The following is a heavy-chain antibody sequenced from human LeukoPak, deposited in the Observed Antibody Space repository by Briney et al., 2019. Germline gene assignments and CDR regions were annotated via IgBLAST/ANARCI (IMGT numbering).Heavy chain of an antibody. CDR2: IIPIFGTA. CDR3: ARHYDFWSGYPQSPYYYYGMDV. J-gene: IGHJ6*02. D-gene: IGHD3-3*01. CDR1: GGTFSSYA. V-gene: IGHV1-69*13. Sequence: ASVKVSCKASGGTFSSYAISWVRQAPGQGLEWMGGIIPIFGTANYAQKFQGRVTITADESTSTAYMELSSLRSEDTAVYYCARHYDFWSGYPQSPYYYYGMDVWGQGTTVTVSS.